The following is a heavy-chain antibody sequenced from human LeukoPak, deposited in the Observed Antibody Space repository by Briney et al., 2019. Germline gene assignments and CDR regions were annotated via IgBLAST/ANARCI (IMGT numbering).Heavy chain of an antibody. CDR3: ARSPDILTGENFDY. Sequence: GASVKVSCKAFGYTFTSNYMHWVRQAPGQGLEWMGWINLNSGGTNYAQKFQGRVTMTRDTSINTAYMELSRLRSDDTAVYYCARSPDILTGENFDYWGQGTLVTVSS. CDR1: GYTFTSNY. J-gene: IGHJ4*02. D-gene: IGHD3-9*01. CDR2: INLNSGGT. V-gene: IGHV1-2*02.